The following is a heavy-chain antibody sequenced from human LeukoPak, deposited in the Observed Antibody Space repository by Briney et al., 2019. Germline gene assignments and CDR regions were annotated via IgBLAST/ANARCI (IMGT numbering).Heavy chain of an antibody. CDR2: ISSDGNT. V-gene: IGHV3-53*01. Sequence: GGSLRLSCAASGFTVSSSSMNWVRLGPGKGLEWVSVISSDGNTYYADSVKGRFTLSRDDSRNTVYLQLNNLRVEDTAIYYCARASWISTADAVCWGQGTQVTVSS. CDR3: ARASWISTADAVC. CDR1: GFTVSSSS. D-gene: IGHD2-2*03. J-gene: IGHJ4*02.